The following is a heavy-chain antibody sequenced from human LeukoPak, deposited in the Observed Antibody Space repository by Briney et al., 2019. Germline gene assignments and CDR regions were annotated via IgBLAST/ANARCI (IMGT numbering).Heavy chain of an antibody. V-gene: IGHV3-33*01. J-gene: IGHJ4*02. D-gene: IGHD1-26*01. CDR3: ARMSGSHLDY. CDR1: GFTFSSNG. Sequence: GGSLRLSCAASGFTFSSNGMHWVRQAPGKGLEWAAVIWFDGSKKYYADSVKGRFTISRDNSKNTLYMQMDSLRADDTAVYYCARMSGSHLDYWGQGTLVTVSS. CDR2: IWFDGSKK.